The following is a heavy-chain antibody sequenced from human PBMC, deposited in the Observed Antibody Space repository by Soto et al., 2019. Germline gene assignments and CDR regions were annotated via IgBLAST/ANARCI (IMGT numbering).Heavy chain of an antibody. J-gene: IGHJ6*02. CDR1: GYTFTGYY. CDR2: INPNSGGT. V-gene: IGHV1-2*02. Sequence: ASVKVSCKASGYTFTGYYMHWVRQAPGQGLEWMGWINPNSGGTNYAQKFQGRVTMTRDTSISTAYMELSRLRSDDTAVYYCARDYDFWSGYYNDPLNYYYYYGMDAWGQGTTVTVSS. CDR3: ARDYDFWSGYYNDPLNYYYYYGMDA. D-gene: IGHD3-3*01.